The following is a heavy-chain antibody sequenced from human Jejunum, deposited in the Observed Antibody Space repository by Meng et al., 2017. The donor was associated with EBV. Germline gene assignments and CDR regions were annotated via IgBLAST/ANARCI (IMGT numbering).Heavy chain of an antibody. J-gene: IGHJ4*02. D-gene: IGHD1-26*01. CDR2: MSSDGSIK. CDR1: GFTFSTYA. CDR3: LRESNDGGSYFAF. Sequence: QVQVVESGGGVVQPGRSLRFSCLASGFTFSTYAMHWVRQAPGKGLEWVAVMSSDGSIKDYADSVKGRFTISRVNSKNALYLQMNSLRDEDTAVYYCLRESNDGGSYFAFWGQGTLVTVSS. V-gene: IGHV3-30-3*01.